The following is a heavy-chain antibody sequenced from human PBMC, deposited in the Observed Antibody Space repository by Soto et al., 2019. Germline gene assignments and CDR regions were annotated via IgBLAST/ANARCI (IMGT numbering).Heavy chain of an antibody. D-gene: IGHD3-3*01. CDR2: INPSGGST. J-gene: IGHJ6*02. CDR1: GYTFTSYY. Sequence: QVQLVQSGAEVRKPGASVKVSCKASGYTFTSYYMHWVRQAPGQGLEWMGIINPSGGSTSYAQKSQGRVTITRDTSTSTVYMELSSLRSEDTAVYYCATDFLPAYYYGMDVWGQGTTVTVSS. V-gene: IGHV1-46*01. CDR3: ATDFLPAYYYGMDV.